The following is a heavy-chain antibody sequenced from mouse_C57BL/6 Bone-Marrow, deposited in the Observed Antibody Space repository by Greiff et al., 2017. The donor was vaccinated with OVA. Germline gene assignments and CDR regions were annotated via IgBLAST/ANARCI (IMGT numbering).Heavy chain of an antibody. Sequence: VQLVESGAELARPGASVKLSCKASGYTFTSYGISWVKQRTGQGLEWIGEIYPRSGNTYYNEKFKGKATLTADKSSSTAYMELRSLTSEDSAVYFCARLTITTVVATPYAMDYWGQGTSVTVSS. V-gene: IGHV1-81*01. D-gene: IGHD1-1*01. CDR3: ARLTITTVVATPYAMDY. CDR2: IYPRSGNT. CDR1: GYTFTSYG. J-gene: IGHJ4*01.